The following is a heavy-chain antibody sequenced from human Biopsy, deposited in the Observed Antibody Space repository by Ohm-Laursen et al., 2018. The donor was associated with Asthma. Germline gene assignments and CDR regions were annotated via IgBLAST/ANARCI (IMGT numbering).Heavy chain of an antibody. Sequence: PTQTLTLTRSFSGFSLSSSGANVNWIRQPPGKALEWLARIDWEEDKFYSTSLRTRLTISKGSSEDQVVLTMTNMGPVDTATYYCTRHNDYWGPGILVTASS. CDR2: IDWEEDK. J-gene: IGHJ4*02. CDR3: TRHNDY. D-gene: IGHD1-14*01. CDR1: GFSLSSSGAN. V-gene: IGHV2-70*04.